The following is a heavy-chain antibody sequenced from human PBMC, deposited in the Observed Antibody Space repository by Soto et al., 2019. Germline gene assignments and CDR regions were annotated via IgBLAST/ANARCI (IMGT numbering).Heavy chain of an antibody. CDR3: ARGGTTTVTMRYFQH. CDR2: ISSSSSTI. J-gene: IGHJ1*01. Sequence: GGSLRLSCAASGFTFSSYSMNWVRQAPGKGLEWVSYISSSSSTIYYADSVKGRFTISRDNAKNSLYLQMNSLRAEDTAVYYCARGGTTTVTMRYFQHWGQGTLVTVSS. V-gene: IGHV3-48*01. D-gene: IGHD4-17*01. CDR1: GFTFSSYS.